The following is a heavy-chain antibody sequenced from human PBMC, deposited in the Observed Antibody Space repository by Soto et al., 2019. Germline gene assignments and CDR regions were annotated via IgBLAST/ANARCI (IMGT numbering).Heavy chain of an antibody. CDR1: GGFVSSSSYS. CDR3: ARLNGYCISTNCHGYYGMDV. D-gene: IGHD2-2*03. V-gene: IGHV4-39*01. J-gene: IGHJ6*02. CDR2: MYSSENT. Sequence: PSETLSLTCSVSGGFVSSSSYSWGWIRQSPGKGLEWIGTMYSSENTYYNPSLLSRVTISVDTSKNEFSLRLSSVTVADTAVYYCARLNGYCISTNCHGYYGMDVWGQGTTVTVSS.